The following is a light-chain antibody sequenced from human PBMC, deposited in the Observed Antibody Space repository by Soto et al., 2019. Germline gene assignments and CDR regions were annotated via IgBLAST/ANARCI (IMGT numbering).Light chain of an antibody. CDR3: QHYNSYSEA. CDR1: QTISSL. Sequence: DIQMTQSPSTLSGSVGDRVTITFLSSQTISSLLAWYQQKPGKAPKLLIYKASTLKSGVPSRFSGSGSGTEFTLTISSLQPDDFATHYCQHYNSYSEAFGQGTKVDI. V-gene: IGKV1-5*03. CDR2: KAS. J-gene: IGKJ1*01.